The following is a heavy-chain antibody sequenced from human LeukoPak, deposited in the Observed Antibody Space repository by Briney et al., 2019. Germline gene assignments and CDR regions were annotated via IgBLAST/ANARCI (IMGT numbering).Heavy chain of an antibody. CDR3: ARKDIASWYFDY. CDR1: GFTLRTYD. Sequence: GGSLRLSCAASGFTLRTYDMSWVRPAPGKGLEWVSGISGTGGSTYYADSVKGRFTISRGNSKNTQYLQMNSLRAEDTAVYYCARKDIASWYFDYWGQGTLVTVSS. V-gene: IGHV3-23*01. J-gene: IGHJ4*02. CDR2: ISGTGGST. D-gene: IGHD2-15*01.